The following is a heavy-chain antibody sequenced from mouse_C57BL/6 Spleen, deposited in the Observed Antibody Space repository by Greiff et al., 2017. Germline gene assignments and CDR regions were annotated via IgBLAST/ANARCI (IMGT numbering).Heavy chain of an antibody. CDR2: ISDGGSYT. Sequence: EVKLVESGGGLVKPGGSLKLSCAASGFTFSSYAMSWVRQTPEKRLEWVATISDGGSYTYYPDNVKGRFTISRDNAKNNLYLQMSHLNSEDTAMYYCAREFYDYDGFAYWGQGTLVTVSA. D-gene: IGHD2-4*01. CDR3: AREFYDYDGFAY. CDR1: GFTFSSYA. J-gene: IGHJ3*01. V-gene: IGHV5-4*01.